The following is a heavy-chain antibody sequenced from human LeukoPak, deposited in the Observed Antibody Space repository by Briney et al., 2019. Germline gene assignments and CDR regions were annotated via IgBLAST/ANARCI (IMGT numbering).Heavy chain of an antibody. CDR3: AGGGDYYGSGRPFDY. J-gene: IGHJ4*02. Sequence: PSETLSLTCTVSGGSISSYYWSWIRQPPGKGLEWIGYIYYSGSSNYNPSLKSQVTISVDTSKNQFSLKLSSVTAADTAVYYCAGGGDYYGSGRPFDYWGQGALLTVSS. CDR1: GGSISSYY. V-gene: IGHV4-59*01. CDR2: IYYSGSS. D-gene: IGHD3-10*01.